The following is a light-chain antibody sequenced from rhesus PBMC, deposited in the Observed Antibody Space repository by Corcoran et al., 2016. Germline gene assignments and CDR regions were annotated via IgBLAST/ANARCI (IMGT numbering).Light chain of an antibody. V-gene: IGKV1-22*01. CDR3: QRYSSRPYS. J-gene: IGKJ2*01. CDR1: QGLNSW. Sequence: DIQMTQSPSSLSVAVGDTVTITLRPSQGLNSWLACYQQKPGKAPKLLNYKASSLQSGVPSRVSGSGSGTDFTLNISSLQSDDFATYYFQRYSSRPYSFGQGTKVEIK. CDR2: KAS.